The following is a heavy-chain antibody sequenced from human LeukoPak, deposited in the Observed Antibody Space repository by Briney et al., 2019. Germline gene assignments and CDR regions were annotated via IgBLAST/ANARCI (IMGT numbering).Heavy chain of an antibody. D-gene: IGHD1/OR15-1a*01. CDR3: ARDFYSPNKSGDY. CDR1: GFTFSSYS. Sequence: PGGSLRLSCAASGFTFSSYSMSWVRQAPGKGLEWVSSISSSSSYMYYADSVKGRFTISRDNAKNSLYLQMNSLRAEDTAVYYCARDFYSPNKSGDYWGQGTLVTVSS. V-gene: IGHV3-21*01. J-gene: IGHJ4*02. CDR2: ISSSSSYM.